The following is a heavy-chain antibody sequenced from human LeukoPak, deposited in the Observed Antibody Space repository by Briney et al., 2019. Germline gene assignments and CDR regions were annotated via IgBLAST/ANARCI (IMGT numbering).Heavy chain of an antibody. CDR2: IYTSGST. CDR1: GDSSTSGLYY. CDR3: ARDGELGNYDY. J-gene: IGHJ4*02. Sequence: PSQTLSLTCAVSGDSSTSGLYYWSWIRQPAGKGLEWIGRIYTSGSTNYNPSLKSRVTMSVDTSKNQFSLRLSSVTAADTAVYYCARDGELGNYDYWGQGTLVTVSS. V-gene: IGHV4-61*02. D-gene: IGHD7-27*01.